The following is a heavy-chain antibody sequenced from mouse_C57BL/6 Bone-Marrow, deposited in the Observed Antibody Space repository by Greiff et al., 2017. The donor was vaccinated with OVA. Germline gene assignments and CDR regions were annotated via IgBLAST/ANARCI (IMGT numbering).Heavy chain of an antibody. Sequence: VQLVESGAELVKPGASVKLSCKASGYTFTSYWMQWVKQRPGQGLEWIGEIDPSDSYTNYNQKFKGKATLTVDTSSSTAYMQLSSLTSEDSAVYYCARSRGFDYWGQGTTLTVSS. CDR3: ARSRGFDY. J-gene: IGHJ2*01. V-gene: IGHV1-50*01. CDR1: GYTFTSYW. CDR2: IDPSDSYT.